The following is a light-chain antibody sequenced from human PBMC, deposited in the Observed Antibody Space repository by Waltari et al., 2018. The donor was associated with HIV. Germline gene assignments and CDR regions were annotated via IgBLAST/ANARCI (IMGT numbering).Light chain of an antibody. Sequence: SYDLIQPPSVSMSPGQTASITCSGDNLANHYVCWYQQKPGQSPGLLIYQDTKRASGIPERFSGSNSGNTATLTISGTQAMDEADYYCQAWDSSAAVLFVGGTKLTVL. CDR2: QDT. CDR1: NLANHY. J-gene: IGLJ2*01. V-gene: IGLV3-1*01. CDR3: QAWDSSAAVL.